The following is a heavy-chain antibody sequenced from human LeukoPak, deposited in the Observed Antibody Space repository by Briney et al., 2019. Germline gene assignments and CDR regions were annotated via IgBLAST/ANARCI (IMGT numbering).Heavy chain of an antibody. CDR2: ISGDGGST. D-gene: IGHD3-3*01. V-gene: IGHV3-43*02. J-gene: IGHJ4*02. CDR3: AKGLYEWLSDTDY. Sequence: PGGSLRLSCAASGFTFDDYAMHWVRQAPGKGLEWVSLISGDGGSTYYADSVKGRFTISRDNSKDTLYLQMNSLRAEDTAIYYCAKGLYEWLSDTDYWGQGTLVTVSS. CDR1: GFTFDDYA.